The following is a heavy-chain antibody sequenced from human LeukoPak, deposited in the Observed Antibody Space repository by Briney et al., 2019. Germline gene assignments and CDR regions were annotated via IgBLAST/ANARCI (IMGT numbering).Heavy chain of an antibody. CDR2: ITGGGNAV. J-gene: IGHJ6*03. Sequence: GGSLRLSCAASGFTFRDYHMNWIRQAPGKGLEWVSDITGGGNAVYYADFVKGRFTISRDNAKNSLYLPIITLRAEDTAVYSCASGRDFWNGFRYHYYYMDVWGKGTTVSVSS. CDR1: GFTFRDYH. CDR3: ASGRDFWNGFRYHYYYMDV. V-gene: IGHV3-11*01. D-gene: IGHD3-3*01.